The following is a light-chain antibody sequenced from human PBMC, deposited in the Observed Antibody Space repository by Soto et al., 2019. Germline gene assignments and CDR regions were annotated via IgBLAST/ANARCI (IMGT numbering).Light chain of an antibody. V-gene: IGKV3-20*01. Sequence: IVLTQSPATLSLSPWERATLSCRASQSVSSYLAWYQQQPGQAPRLLIYGASTRATGIPDRFSGSGSGTDFTLTISRLEPEDSAVYYCQQYGSSPTWTFGQGTKVDIK. CDR2: GAS. CDR3: QQYGSSPTWT. J-gene: IGKJ1*01. CDR1: QSVSSY.